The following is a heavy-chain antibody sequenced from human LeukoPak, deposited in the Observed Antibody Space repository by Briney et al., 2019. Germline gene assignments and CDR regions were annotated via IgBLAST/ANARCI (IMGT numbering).Heavy chain of an antibody. CDR2: IFPGDSHT. J-gene: IGHJ5*02. CDR3: ARSSANWFYP. V-gene: IGHV5-51*01. CDR1: GYNFTNYW. Sequence: GESLQFPSKGSGYNFTNYWIGWVRQMPGKGLEWMGIIFPGDSHTRYSPSFQGQVTMSADKSISTGYLQWSSLRASDTAMYYCARSSANWFYPWGQKSQVSVSS.